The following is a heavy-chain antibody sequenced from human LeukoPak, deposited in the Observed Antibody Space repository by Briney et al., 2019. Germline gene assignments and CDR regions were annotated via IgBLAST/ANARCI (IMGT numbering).Heavy chain of an antibody. CDR1: GFTFSSYA. Sequence: GGSLRLSCAASGFTFSSYAMHWVRQAPGKGLEWVAVISYDGSNKYYADFVEGRFTISRDNSKNTLYLQMNSLRAEDTAVYYCARDLYGSGSSPYYFDYWGQGTLVTVSS. CDR3: ARDLYGSGSSPYYFDY. V-gene: IGHV3-30-3*01. D-gene: IGHD3-10*01. J-gene: IGHJ4*02. CDR2: ISYDGSNK.